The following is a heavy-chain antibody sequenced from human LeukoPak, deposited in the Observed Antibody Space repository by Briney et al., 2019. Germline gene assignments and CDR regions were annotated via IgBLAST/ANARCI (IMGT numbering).Heavy chain of an antibody. CDR2: ISGSGDST. Sequence: GGSLRLSRAASGFTFSSYAMSWVRQAPGKGLEWVSAISGSGDSTYYGDSVEGRFTISRDNSKNTPYLQMNSLRAEDTAVYYCAKTRPLDSSSWSHGDYWGQGTPVTVSS. J-gene: IGHJ4*02. V-gene: IGHV3-23*01. D-gene: IGHD6-13*01. CDR3: AKTRPLDSSSWSHGDY. CDR1: GFTFSSYA.